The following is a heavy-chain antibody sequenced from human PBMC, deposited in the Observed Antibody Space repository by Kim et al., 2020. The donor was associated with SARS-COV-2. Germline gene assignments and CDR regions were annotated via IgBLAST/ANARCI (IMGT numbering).Heavy chain of an antibody. V-gene: IGHV3-7*01. CDR3: ATWTWYQLPHKDAFDI. CDR1: GFTFSSYW. Sequence: GGSLRLSCAASGFTFSSYWMSWVRQAPGKGLEWVANIKQDGSEKYYVDSVKGRFTISRDNAKNSLYLQMNSLRAEDTAVYYCATWTWYQLPHKDAFDIWGQGTMVTVSS. J-gene: IGHJ3*02. CDR2: IKQDGSEK. D-gene: IGHD2-2*01.